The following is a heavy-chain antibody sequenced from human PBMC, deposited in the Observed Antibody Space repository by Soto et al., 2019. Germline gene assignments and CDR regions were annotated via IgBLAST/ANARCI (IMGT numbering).Heavy chain of an antibody. D-gene: IGHD6-6*01. CDR3: ARGQTEFSSSSSTY. CDR2: ISASGGNT. CDR1: GFTFSSYA. Sequence: GGSLRLSCAASGFTFSSYAMNWVRQAPGKGLEWVSTISASGGNTYYADSVKGRFTISRDNSKNTLHLQMISLSAEDTAIYYCARGQTEFSSSSSTYWGQGVLVTVSS. J-gene: IGHJ4*02. V-gene: IGHV3-23*01.